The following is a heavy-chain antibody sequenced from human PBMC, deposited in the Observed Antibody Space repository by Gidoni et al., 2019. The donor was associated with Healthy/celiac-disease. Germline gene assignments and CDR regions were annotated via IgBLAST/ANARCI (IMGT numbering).Heavy chain of an antibody. J-gene: IGHJ4*02. CDR3: ARESAVDDSSGYYCGWVDY. CDR2: IIPSFGTA. V-gene: IGHV1-69*01. Sequence: QVQLVQSGAVGEKPGSSVKDSGKASGGTVSSYATSGVRQAPGQWLEGMGGIIPSFGTAHYAQQFQGRVTITADESTSTSYMELSILISEDTSVSYCARESAVDDSSGYYCGWVDYCGQGTLVTVSS. D-gene: IGHD3-22*01. CDR1: GGTVSSYA.